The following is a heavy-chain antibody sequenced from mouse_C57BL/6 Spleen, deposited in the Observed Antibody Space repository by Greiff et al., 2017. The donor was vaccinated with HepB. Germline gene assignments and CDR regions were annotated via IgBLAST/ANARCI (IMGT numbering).Heavy chain of an antibody. CDR1: GYTFTSYW. D-gene: IGHD1-1*01. CDR3: ARSGSSFEGDY. V-gene: IGHV1-55*01. Sequence: VQLQQPGAELVKPGASVKMSCKASGYTFTSYWITWVKQRPGQGLEWIGDIYPGSGSTNYNEKFKSKATLTVDTSSSTAYMQLRSLTSEDSAVYYCARSGSSFEGDYWGQGTTLTVSS. CDR2: IYPGSGST. J-gene: IGHJ2*01.